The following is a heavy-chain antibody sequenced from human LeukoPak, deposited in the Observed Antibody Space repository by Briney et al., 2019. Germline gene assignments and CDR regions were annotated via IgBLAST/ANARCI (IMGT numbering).Heavy chain of an antibody. CDR2: IIPILGII. D-gene: IGHD6-13*01. J-gene: IGHJ4*02. V-gene: IGHV1-69*04. CDR1: GGTFSSYA. CDR3: ARGEQQLALDY. Sequence: ASVKVSCKASGGTFSSYAISWVRQAPGQGLEWMGRIIPILGIINYAQKFQGRVTITADKSTSTAYMELSSLRSEDTAVYYCARGEQQLALDYWGQGTLVTVSS.